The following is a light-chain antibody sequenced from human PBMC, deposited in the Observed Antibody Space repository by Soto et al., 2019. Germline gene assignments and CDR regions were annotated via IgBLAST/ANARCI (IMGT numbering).Light chain of an antibody. CDR3: QHWNDYSWT. V-gene: IGKV1-5*03. CDR1: QRISIW. J-gene: IGKJ1*01. CDR2: KTS. Sequence: DIHMTQSPSTLSASVGDRVTITCRASQRISIWLAWYQQKPGKAPNLLIYKTSNLESGVPSRFSGSGSGTEFTLTISSLQPDDFATYYCQHWNDYSWTFGQGTKVEVK.